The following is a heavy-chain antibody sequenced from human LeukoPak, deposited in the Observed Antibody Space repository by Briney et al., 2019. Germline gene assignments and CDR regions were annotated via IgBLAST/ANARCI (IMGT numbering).Heavy chain of an antibody. V-gene: IGHV4-39*01. CDR1: GGSFSSYY. J-gene: IGHJ4*02. Sequence: SETLSLTCAVYGGSFSSYYWGWIRQPPGKGLEWIGSIYYSGSTYYNPPLKSRVTISVDTSKNQFSLKLSSLTAADTAVYYCARSLHISAPFDVWGQGTLVTVSS. CDR2: IYYSGST. CDR3: ARSLHISAPFDV. D-gene: IGHD2-21*01.